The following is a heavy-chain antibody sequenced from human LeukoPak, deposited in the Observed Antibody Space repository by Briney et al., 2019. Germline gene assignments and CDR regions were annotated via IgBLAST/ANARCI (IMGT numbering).Heavy chain of an antibody. D-gene: IGHD6-13*01. Sequence: GASVKVSCKASGYTFTGYYMHWVRQAPGQGLEWMGWINPNSGGTNYAQKFQGRVTMTRDTSISTAYMEPSRLRSDDTAVYYCARDIAAAGTSVWFDPWGQGTLVTVSS. J-gene: IGHJ5*02. CDR1: GYTFTGYY. CDR2: INPNSGGT. CDR3: ARDIAAAGTSVWFDP. V-gene: IGHV1-2*02.